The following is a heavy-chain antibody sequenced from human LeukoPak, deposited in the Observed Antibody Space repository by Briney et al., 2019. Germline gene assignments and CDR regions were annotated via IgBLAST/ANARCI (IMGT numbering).Heavy chain of an antibody. D-gene: IGHD1-26*01. CDR2: IYYSGST. CDR1: GGSISSGGYY. CDR3: ARDQSGSYRRHDAFDI. J-gene: IGHJ3*02. V-gene: IGHV4-31*03. Sequence: KPSQTLSLTCTVSGGSISSGGYYWSWIRQHPGKGLERIGYIYYSGSTYYNPSLRSRVTISVDTSKNQFSLKLSSVTAADTAVYYCARDQSGSYRRHDAFDIWGQGTMVTVSS.